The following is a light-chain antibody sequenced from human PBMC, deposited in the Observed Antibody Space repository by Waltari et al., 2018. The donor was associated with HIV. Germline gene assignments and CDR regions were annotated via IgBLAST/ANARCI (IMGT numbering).Light chain of an antibody. CDR1: SIASRN. Sequence: SYVLTQPPSVSVPPGQTARLTCGGSSIASRNVQWYQQKPGQAPVLVVYNDKDRPSGIPERFSGSNSWNTATLTISTVEAGDEADYYCQVWDRDSDVVFGGGTKLTVL. CDR3: QVWDRDSDVV. J-gene: IGLJ2*01. CDR2: NDK. V-gene: IGLV3-21*02.